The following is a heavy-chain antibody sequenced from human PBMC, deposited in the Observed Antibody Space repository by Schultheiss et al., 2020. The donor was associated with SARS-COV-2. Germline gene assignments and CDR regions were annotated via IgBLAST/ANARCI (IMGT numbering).Heavy chain of an antibody. D-gene: IGHD3/OR15-3a*01. J-gene: IGHJ4*02. CDR1: GGSVNSGEFY. V-gene: IGHV4-30-4*08. CDR3: AAQSGDWPTYFDY. Sequence: SETLSLTCSVSGGSVNSGEFYWSWIRQTPGKGLEWIGYIHHSGNSYYNPSLKSRLTISIDTSKSQFSLRLNSLTAADTAVYYCAAQSGDWPTYFDYWGQGTLVTVSS. CDR2: IHHSGNS.